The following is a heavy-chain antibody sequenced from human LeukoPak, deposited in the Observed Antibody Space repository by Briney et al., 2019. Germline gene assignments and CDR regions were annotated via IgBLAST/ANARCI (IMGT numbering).Heavy chain of an antibody. J-gene: IGHJ6*04. CDR2: LSGSGNYT. CDR3: AKGFRGAPLDV. CDR1: GFMFFNYA. D-gene: IGHD3-16*01. Sequence: PGGSMRLSCEASGFMFFNYAMTWVRQAPGKGLEWVSSLSGSGNYTYYADSVKGRFTISRDNSKNTVYLRVDSLRVEDTAIYFCAKGFRGAPLDVWGKGTTVTVSS. V-gene: IGHV3-23*01.